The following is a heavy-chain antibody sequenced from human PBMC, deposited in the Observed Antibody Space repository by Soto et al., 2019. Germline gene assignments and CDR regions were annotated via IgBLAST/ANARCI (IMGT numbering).Heavy chain of an antibody. J-gene: IGHJ6*02. Sequence: PGGSLRLSCAASEFTFSNYAMSWVRQAPGKGLEWVAVISYDGSNKYYADSVKGRFTISRDNSKNTLYLQMNSLRAEDTAVYYCARDLLLLWFGEPSYYYGMDVWGQGTTVTVSS. CDR2: ISYDGSNK. CDR3: ARDLLLLWFGEPSYYYGMDV. V-gene: IGHV3-30-3*01. CDR1: EFTFSNYA. D-gene: IGHD3-10*01.